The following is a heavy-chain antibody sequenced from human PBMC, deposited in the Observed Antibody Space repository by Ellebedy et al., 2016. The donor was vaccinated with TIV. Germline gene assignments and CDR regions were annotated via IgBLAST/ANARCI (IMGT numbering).Heavy chain of an antibody. D-gene: IGHD3-22*01. J-gene: IGHJ3*02. V-gene: IGHV3-30*18. CDR1: GFTFSSYG. Sequence: PGGSLRLSCTSSGFTFSSYGMHWVRQAPGKGLEWVAVISHDGSNKYYGDSVKGRFTISRDNSKTTLYLQMNSLRAEDTAVYYCAKDQNYYHSSGYDHNVLDIWGQGTMVTVSS. CDR2: ISHDGSNK. CDR3: AKDQNYYHSSGYDHNVLDI.